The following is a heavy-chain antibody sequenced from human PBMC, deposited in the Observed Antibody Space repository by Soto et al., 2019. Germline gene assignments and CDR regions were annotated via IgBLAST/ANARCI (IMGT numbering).Heavy chain of an antibody. Sequence: GSLGLSCAASGFPFPGYSMNWVRPAPGKGLEWVSFISSRNTYIYYADSVKGRFTISRDNARNSLYLHMNSLRAEDTAVYYCTRDSAGTTQSVRFDPWGQGTLVTVSS. D-gene: IGHD1-7*01. CDR3: TRDSAGTTQSVRFDP. J-gene: IGHJ5*02. V-gene: IGHV3-21*01. CDR2: ISSRNTYI. CDR1: GFPFPGYS.